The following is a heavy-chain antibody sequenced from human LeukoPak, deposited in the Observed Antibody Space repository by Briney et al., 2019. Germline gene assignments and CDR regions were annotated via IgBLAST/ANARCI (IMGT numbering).Heavy chain of an antibody. CDR3: AREVSEGFDF. V-gene: IGHV3-21*01. Sequence: NTGGSLRLSCTASGFTFSGYSMNWIRQAPGKGLEWVSSFGTRSTSIYHAGSVKGRFAISRDNAKNSLYLQMNSLRAEDTALYYCAREVSEGFDFWGQGTLVTVSS. D-gene: IGHD3-22*01. CDR2: FGTRSTSI. J-gene: IGHJ4*02. CDR1: GFTFSGYS.